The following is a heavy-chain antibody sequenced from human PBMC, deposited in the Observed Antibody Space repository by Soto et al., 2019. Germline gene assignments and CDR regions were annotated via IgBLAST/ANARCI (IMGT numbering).Heavy chain of an antibody. CDR3: ASAAYGDFMED. CDR1: GGSFSRYT. CDR2: IIPLIGIT. V-gene: IGHV1-69*02. Sequence: QVQLVQSGAEVKKPGSSVNVSCKASGGSFSRYTINWVRQAPGQGLEWMGRIIPLIGITNDAQKFQGRVTITADKSTSTSYMELSSLKSEDTAVYYCASAAYGDFMEDWGQGTLVTVSS. D-gene: IGHD4-17*01. J-gene: IGHJ1*01.